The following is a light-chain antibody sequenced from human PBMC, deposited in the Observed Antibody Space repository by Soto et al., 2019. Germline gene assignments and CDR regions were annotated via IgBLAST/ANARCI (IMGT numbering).Light chain of an antibody. CDR3: SSFSATTTTTVV. Sequence: QSVLTQPASVSGSPGQSITISCTGTSSDVGAYKYVSWYQQHPGKAPKLIIYEVSNRPSGVPNRFSASKSGNTVSLTISGLQTEDEADYFCSSFSATTTTTVVFGGGTKLTVL. CDR1: SSDVGAYKY. V-gene: IGLV2-14*01. CDR2: EVS. J-gene: IGLJ2*01.